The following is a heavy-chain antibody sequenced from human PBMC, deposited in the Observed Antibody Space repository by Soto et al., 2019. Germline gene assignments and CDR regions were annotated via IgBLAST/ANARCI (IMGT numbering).Heavy chain of an antibody. CDR3: ARDLYSHGQGLIA. Sequence: SETLSITYNVSGGSLTRGGYYSAGIRQHPGRGLEWIGYVYFTGKTYYSPALESRITISVDTSKNQFSLNLKSVTAADTAVYYCARDLYSHGQGLIAWGQGTRVT. CDR2: VYFTGKT. J-gene: IGHJ5*02. V-gene: IGHV4-31*03. D-gene: IGHD3-16*01. CDR1: GGSLTRGGYY.